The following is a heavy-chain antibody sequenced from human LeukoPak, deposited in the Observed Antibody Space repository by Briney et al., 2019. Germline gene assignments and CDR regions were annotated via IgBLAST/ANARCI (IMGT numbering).Heavy chain of an antibody. CDR1: GGSISSSSYY. CDR3: ARDDGYCSGGSCKPHAFDI. D-gene: IGHD2-15*01. CDR2: IYYSGST. J-gene: IGHJ3*02. V-gene: IGHV4-61*01. Sequence: SETLSLTCTVSGGSISSSSYYWGWIRQPPGKGLEWIGYIYYSGSTNYNPSLKSRVTIPVDTSKNQFSLKLSSVTAADTAVYYCARDDGYCSGGSCKPHAFDIWGQGTMVTVSS.